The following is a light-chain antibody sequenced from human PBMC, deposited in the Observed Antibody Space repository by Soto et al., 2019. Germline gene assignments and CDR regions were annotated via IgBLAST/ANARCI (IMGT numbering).Light chain of an antibody. Sequence: EIVLTQSPATLSLSPGERATLSCRASQSVTTQLAWYQQKPGQAPRLLIYDASNRATGIPARFSGSGSGTDFTLTISSLEPEDFAVYYCQQRSNWWTFGQGTKVDIK. CDR1: QSVTTQ. J-gene: IGKJ1*01. CDR3: QQRSNWWT. CDR2: DAS. V-gene: IGKV3-11*01.